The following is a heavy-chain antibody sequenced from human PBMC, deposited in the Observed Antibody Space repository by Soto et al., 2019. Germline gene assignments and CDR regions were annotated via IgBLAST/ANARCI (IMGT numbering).Heavy chain of an antibody. Sequence: LGSAASGETLNKSGEDGVRKVPGKGLQCVGRVKSKADGGSGDYAAPVKGRFVVSRDDSKDIVYLQMNSLKIEDTGVFYCTTDSLTTLPELRFDYWGHGTQVIFS. V-gene: IGHV3-15*07. J-gene: IGHJ4*01. D-gene: IGHD2-15*01. CDR1: GETLNKSG. CDR2: VKSKADGGSG. CDR3: TTDSLTTLPELRFDY.